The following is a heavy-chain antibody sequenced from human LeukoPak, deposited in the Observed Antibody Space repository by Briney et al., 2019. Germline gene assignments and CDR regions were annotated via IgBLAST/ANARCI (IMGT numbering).Heavy chain of an antibody. J-gene: IGHJ4*02. V-gene: IGHV3-48*03. D-gene: IGHD3-22*01. CDR2: ISSSGSTI. CDR3: ARDLYYDSSGNFDY. CDR1: GFTFSSYE. Sequence: GGSLRLSCAASGFTFSSYEMNWVRQAPGKGLEWVSYISSSGSTIYYADSVKGRFTISRDNAKNSLYLQMNSLRAEDTAVYYCARDLYYDSSGNFDYWGQGTLVTVSS.